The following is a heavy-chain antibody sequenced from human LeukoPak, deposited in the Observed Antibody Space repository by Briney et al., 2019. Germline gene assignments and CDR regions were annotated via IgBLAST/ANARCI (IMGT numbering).Heavy chain of an antibody. CDR3: ARDGYCSSGSCRPFDY. D-gene: IGHD2-15*01. Sequence: GGSLRLSCAASGFTFSIYNMNWVRQAPGKGLEWVSYISRSSNTTYYADSVKGRFTISRDNAKNSLYLQMDSLRVEDTAVYYCARDGYCSSGSCRPFDYWGQGTLVTVSS. CDR1: GFTFSIYN. J-gene: IGHJ4*02. V-gene: IGHV3-48*01. CDR2: ISRSSNTT.